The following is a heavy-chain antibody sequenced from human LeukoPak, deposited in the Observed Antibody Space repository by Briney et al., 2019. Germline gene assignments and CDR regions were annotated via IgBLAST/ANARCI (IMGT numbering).Heavy chain of an antibody. J-gene: IGHJ4*02. Sequence: GGSLRLSCAASGFTFSSYAMSWVRQAPGKGLEWVSVIYSGGSTYYADSVKGRFTISRHNSKNTLYLQMNSLRAEDTAVYYCARETSGGYWGQGTLVTVSS. CDR1: GFTFSSYA. CDR3: ARETSGGY. D-gene: IGHD3-10*01. CDR2: IYSGGST. V-gene: IGHV3-53*04.